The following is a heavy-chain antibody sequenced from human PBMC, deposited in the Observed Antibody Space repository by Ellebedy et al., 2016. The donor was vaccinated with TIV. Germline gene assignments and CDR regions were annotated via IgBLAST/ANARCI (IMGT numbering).Heavy chain of an antibody. D-gene: IGHD5-12*01. CDR1: GFTFSTYS. V-gene: IGHV3-48*02. Sequence: GESLKIPCAASGFTFSTYSMNCVRQVPEKGLECVSYIHSGISTIFYADSVKGRFTISRDNAKNSLYLQMSSLREEDTAVYYCARDYSGDFFDNWGQGALVTVS. CDR3: ARDYSGDFFDN. CDR2: IHSGISTI. J-gene: IGHJ4*02.